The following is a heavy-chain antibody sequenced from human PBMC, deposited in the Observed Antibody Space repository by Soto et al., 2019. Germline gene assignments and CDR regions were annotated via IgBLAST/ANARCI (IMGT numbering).Heavy chain of an antibody. Sequence: QVQRVESGGGLVKPGGSLRLSCEGSGFTFSDYYMSWIRQVPGKGLEWLSYISISGSAISYADSVKGRFTISRANAKNSLYLQMNSLTADDTAVYYCARDRGSSSWTDYWGRGTLVTVSS. CDR1: GFTFSDYY. CDR3: ARDRGSSSWTDY. V-gene: IGHV3-11*01. J-gene: IGHJ4*02. D-gene: IGHD6-6*01. CDR2: ISISGSAI.